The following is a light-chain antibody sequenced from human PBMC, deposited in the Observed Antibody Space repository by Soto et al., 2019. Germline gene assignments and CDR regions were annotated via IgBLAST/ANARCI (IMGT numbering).Light chain of an antibody. Sequence: QSVMTQSPSASGTPGQRVTISCSGSSSNIGSNPVNWYQQLPGTAPKLLIYSNDQRPSGVPDRFSASKSGTSASLAISGLQSEDEADYYCAAWDDSLNGYVFGTGTKLTVL. J-gene: IGLJ1*01. CDR3: AAWDDSLNGYV. CDR1: SSNIGSNP. V-gene: IGLV1-44*01. CDR2: SND.